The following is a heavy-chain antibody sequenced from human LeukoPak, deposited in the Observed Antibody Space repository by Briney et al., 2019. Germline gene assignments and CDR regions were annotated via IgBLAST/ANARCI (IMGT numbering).Heavy chain of an antibody. J-gene: IGHJ4*02. D-gene: IGHD3-3*01. CDR1: GGSISSYY. CDR2: INHSGST. V-gene: IGHV4-34*01. CDR3: ARGRSGYYENY. Sequence: SETLSLTCTVSGGSISSYYWSWIRQPPGKGLEWIGEINHSGSTNYNPSLKSRVTISVDTSKNQFSLKLSSVTAADTAVYYCARGRSGYYENYWGQGTLVTVSS.